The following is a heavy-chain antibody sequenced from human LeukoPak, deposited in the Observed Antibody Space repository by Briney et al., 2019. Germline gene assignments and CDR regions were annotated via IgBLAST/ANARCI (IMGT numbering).Heavy chain of an antibody. D-gene: IGHD6-19*01. V-gene: IGHV4-34*01. J-gene: IGHJ6*04. Sequence: KASETLSLTCAVYGGSFSGYYWSWIRQPPGKGLEWIGEINHSGSTNYNPSLKSRVTISVDTSKNQFSLKLSSVTAADTAVYYCARCGGSRGKYYYYSYGRDVGGKGPTVPVSS. CDR1: GGSFSGYY. CDR3: ARCGGSRGKYYYYSYGRDV. CDR2: INHSGST.